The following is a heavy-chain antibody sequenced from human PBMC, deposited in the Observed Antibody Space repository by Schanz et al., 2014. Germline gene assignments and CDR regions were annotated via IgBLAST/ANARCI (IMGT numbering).Heavy chain of an antibody. CDR3: AREVGLYDRGWFDP. CDR2: MNPDSGNT. J-gene: IGHJ5*02. D-gene: IGHD3-22*01. CDR1: GYTFTSYD. Sequence: VQLVQSGAEVKRPGASVRVSCKASGYTFTSYDFNWVRQAPGQGLEWMGWMNPDSGNTGYPRKFQDRVTMTRNTSISTAYMELNSLTSEDTAVYYCAREVGLYDRGWFDPWGQGTLGTVSS. V-gene: IGHV1-8*01.